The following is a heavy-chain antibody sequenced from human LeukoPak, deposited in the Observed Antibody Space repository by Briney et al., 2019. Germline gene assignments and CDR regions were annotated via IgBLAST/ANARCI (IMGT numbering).Heavy chain of an antibody. Sequence: GESLKISCKGSGYSFTSYWIGWVRQMPGKGLEWVGIIYPGDSDTRYSPSFQGQVTLSADKSISTAYLQWSSLKASDTAMYYCARHSGAYYYGSGSKNWYFDLWGRGTLVTVSS. D-gene: IGHD3-10*01. CDR1: GYSFTSYW. V-gene: IGHV5-51*01. CDR2: IYPGDSDT. J-gene: IGHJ2*01. CDR3: ARHSGAYYYGSGSKNWYFDL.